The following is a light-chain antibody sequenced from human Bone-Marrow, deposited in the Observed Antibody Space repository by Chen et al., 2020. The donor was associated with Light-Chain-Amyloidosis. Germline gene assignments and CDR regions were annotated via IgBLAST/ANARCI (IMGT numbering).Light chain of an antibody. CDR2: EDD. CDR1: SGSIATHY. Sequence: NFMLTQPHSVSESPGKTVIISCTRSSGSIATHYVQWYQQRPGSSPTTVIYEDDQRPSGVPDRVSGSIDRSSNSASLTISGLKTEDEADYYCQSYQGSSQGVFGGGTKLTVL. V-gene: IGLV6-57*01. CDR3: QSYQGSSQGV. J-gene: IGLJ3*02.